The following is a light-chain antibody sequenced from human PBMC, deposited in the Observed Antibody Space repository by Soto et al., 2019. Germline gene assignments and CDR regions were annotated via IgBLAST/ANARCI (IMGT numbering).Light chain of an antibody. CDR2: GVS. CDR1: QSIGSS. J-gene: IGKJ2*01. Sequence: DIQMTQSPSSLSASVGDRVTITCRASQSIGSSLSWYQQKPGKAPKLLIYGVSNLQSGVPSRFSGSGSGTDFTLTISSLQPEDFATDYCQQSYSTLYTFGQGTNLEIK. CDR3: QQSYSTLYT. V-gene: IGKV1-39*01.